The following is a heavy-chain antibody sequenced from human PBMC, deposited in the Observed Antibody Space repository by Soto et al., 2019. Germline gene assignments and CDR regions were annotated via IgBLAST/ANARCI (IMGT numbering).Heavy chain of an antibody. CDR2: ISFDGSEK. CDR3: AKGGEVAARGPFFDY. D-gene: IGHD6-19*01. Sequence: GGSLRLSCEVSGFTFSSYGMHWVRQFPGKGLEWLAVISFDGSEKYYADSVKVRFTISSDNSRKTLYLQMDNMRDEDTAVYYCAKGGEVAARGPFFDYWGQGTLVTVSS. CDR1: GFTFSSYG. V-gene: IGHV3-30*18. J-gene: IGHJ4*02.